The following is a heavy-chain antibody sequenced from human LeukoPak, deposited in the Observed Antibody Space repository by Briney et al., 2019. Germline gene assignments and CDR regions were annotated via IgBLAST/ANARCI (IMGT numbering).Heavy chain of an antibody. CDR1: DYTFSSDG. V-gene: IGHV1-18*01. D-gene: IGHD6-13*01. Sequence: MKVSCKISDYTFSSDGFTWVRQAPGKGLEWMGWINTHNGNKNYAQKVQGRVTMTTDTSTNTAYMDLRSLTSDDTATYYCANRGQQLYDYWGQGTLVTVSS. CDR3: ANRGQQLYDY. J-gene: IGHJ4*02. CDR2: INTHNGNK.